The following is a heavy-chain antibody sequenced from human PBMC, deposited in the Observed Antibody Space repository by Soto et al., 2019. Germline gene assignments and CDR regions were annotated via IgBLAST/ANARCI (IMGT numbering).Heavy chain of an antibody. CDR1: VRSISSSSYY. Sequence: PSETLSLTCTVSVRSISSSSYYWRGIRQPPGRGLEWIGSIYYSGRTYYNPSLKSPVTISGHTSKNQFPLQLSSVTVADTAFYYCAGGGSIVVATRRLMDVWGQGTTVTVS. CDR3: AGGGSIVVATRRLMDV. J-gene: IGHJ6*02. CDR2: IYYSGRT. V-gene: IGHV4-39*06. D-gene: IGHD3-22*01.